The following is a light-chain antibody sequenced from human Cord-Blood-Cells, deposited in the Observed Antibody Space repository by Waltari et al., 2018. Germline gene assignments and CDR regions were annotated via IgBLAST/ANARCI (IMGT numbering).Light chain of an antibody. J-gene: IGKJ2*01. V-gene: IGKV1-39*01. CDR3: QQSYSTPYT. CDR2: AAS. Sequence: DIKMTPTPPPLSASVADIVTITCRASQSISSYLNWYQQKPGKAPKLLIYAASSLQSGVPSRFSGSGSGTDFTLTISSLQPEDFATYYCQQSYSTPYTFGQGTKLEIK. CDR1: QSISSY.